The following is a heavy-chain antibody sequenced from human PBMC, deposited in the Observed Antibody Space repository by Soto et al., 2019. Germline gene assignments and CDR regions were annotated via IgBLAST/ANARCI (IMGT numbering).Heavy chain of an antibody. D-gene: IGHD2-2*02. CDR2: LHNDGSTT. Sequence: EVQLVESGGGLVQPGGSLRLSCAASGFSLSSYWMHWVRQAPGKGLVWVSRLHNDGSTTTYADSVKGRFTISRDNAKNTMYLPMSSLRAEDTAVYYCARELPTTIRGGYYYSYGMDVWGQGTTVTVSS. CDR1: GFSLSSYW. CDR3: ARELPTTIRGGYYYSYGMDV. J-gene: IGHJ6*02. V-gene: IGHV3-74*03.